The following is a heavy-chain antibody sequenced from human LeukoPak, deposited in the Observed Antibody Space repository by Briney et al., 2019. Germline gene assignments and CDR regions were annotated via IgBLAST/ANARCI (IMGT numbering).Heavy chain of an antibody. Sequence: GESLKISCKASGYSFTNYWIGWVRQMPGKGLEWVAMINPDDTNIAYSPSFQGQVTISAGRSISTAYLQWSSLKASDTAMYYCARPRRAERDEDFWGQGTLVTVSS. CDR2: INPDDTNI. D-gene: IGHD1-1*01. V-gene: IGHV5-51*01. J-gene: IGHJ4*02. CDR3: ARPRRAERDEDF. CDR1: GYSFTNYW.